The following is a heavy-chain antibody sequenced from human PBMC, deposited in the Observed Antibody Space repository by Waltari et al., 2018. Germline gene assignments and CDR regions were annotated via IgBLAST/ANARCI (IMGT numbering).Heavy chain of an antibody. D-gene: IGHD1-26*01. V-gene: IGHV3-64*01. Sequence: EVQLVESGGGLVQPGGSLRLSCAASGFTFSTYAMPWVGQVPGKGLEYVSSITCNGDTTYYANSVTGRFTSSRDNSNNTLYRQRGSLRVDDMAVYYCARDKVGSADYWGQGTLVSVSS. CDR1: GFTFSTYA. CDR2: ITCNGDTT. J-gene: IGHJ4*02. CDR3: ARDKVGSADY.